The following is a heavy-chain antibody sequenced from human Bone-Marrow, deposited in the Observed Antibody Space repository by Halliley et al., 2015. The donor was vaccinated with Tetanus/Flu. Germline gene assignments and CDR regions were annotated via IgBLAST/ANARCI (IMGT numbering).Heavy chain of an antibody. CDR1: GGSIDSDY. V-gene: IGHV4-59*01. D-gene: IGHD6-19*01. CDR2: IDYSGSI. Sequence: TLSLTCTVSGGSIDSDYWSWLRQPPGKGLEWIGLIDYSGSINYNPSLQSRVTISVDTSKNQFSLKLNSVTAADTAVYYCTRGSGWLADFWGQGTLVTVSS. J-gene: IGHJ4*02. CDR3: TRGSGWLADF.